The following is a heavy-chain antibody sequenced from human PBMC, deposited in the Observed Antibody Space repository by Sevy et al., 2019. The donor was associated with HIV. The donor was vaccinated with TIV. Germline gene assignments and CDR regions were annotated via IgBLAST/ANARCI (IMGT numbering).Heavy chain of an antibody. CDR2: IYYSGST. V-gene: IGHV4-31*03. D-gene: IGHD5-12*01. J-gene: IGHJ4*02. CDR1: GGSISSGGYY. CDR3: ARGDGYNLDY. Sequence: SETLSLTCTVSGGSISSGGYYWSWISQHPGKGLEWIGYIYYSGSTYYNPSLKSRVTISVDTSKNQFSLKMSSVTAADTAVYYCARGDGYNLDYWGQGTLVTVSS.